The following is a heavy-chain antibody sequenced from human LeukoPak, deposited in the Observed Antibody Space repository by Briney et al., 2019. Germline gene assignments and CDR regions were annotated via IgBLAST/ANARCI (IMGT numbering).Heavy chain of an antibody. J-gene: IGHJ5*02. CDR2: INHSGST. V-gene: IGHV4-34*01. D-gene: IGHD3-3*01. CDR3: ARGSRITIFGVVKNWFDP. CDR1: GGSFSGYY. Sequence: PSETLSLTCAVYGGSFSGYYWSSIRQPPGKGLEWIGEINHSGSTNYNPSLKSRVTISVDTSKNQFSLKLSSVTAADTAVYYCARGSRITIFGVVKNWFDPWGQGTLVTVSS.